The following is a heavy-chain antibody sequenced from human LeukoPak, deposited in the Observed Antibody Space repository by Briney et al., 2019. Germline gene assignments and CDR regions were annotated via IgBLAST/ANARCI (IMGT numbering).Heavy chain of an antibody. Sequence: GGSLRLSCTASRFIFSSHRMTWVRQAPGKGLEWVSVIYSGGSTSYADSVKGRFTISRDNSKNTLYLQMHTLRAGDTAVYYCARSLLQGDDYWGQGTLVTVSS. V-gene: IGHV3-53*01. CDR2: IYSGGST. D-gene: IGHD1-26*01. CDR1: RFIFSSHR. CDR3: ARSLLQGDDY. J-gene: IGHJ4*02.